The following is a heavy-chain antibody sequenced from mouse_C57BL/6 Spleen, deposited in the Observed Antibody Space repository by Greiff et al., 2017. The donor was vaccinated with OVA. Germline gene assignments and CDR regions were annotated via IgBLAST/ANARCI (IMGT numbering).Heavy chain of an antibody. CDR2: IDPSDSYT. V-gene: IGHV1-50*01. CDR1: GYTFTSYW. Sequence: QVQLQQSGAELVKPGASVKLSCKASGYTFTSYWMQWVKQRPGQGLEWIGEIDPSDSYTNYNQKFKGKATLTVYTSSSTAYMQLSSLTSEDSAVYYCARRYYGSYYFDYWGQGTTLTVSS. J-gene: IGHJ2*01. CDR3: ARRYYGSYYFDY. D-gene: IGHD1-1*01.